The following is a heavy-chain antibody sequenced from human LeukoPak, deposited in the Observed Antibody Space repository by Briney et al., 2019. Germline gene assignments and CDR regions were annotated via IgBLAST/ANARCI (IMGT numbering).Heavy chain of an antibody. CDR1: GFTLSTYW. V-gene: IGHV3-7*01. CDR2: IKQDGSEK. CDR3: AGGQTYYYDTSGHYPLDY. J-gene: IGHJ4*02. D-gene: IGHD3-22*01. Sequence: GGSLRLSCAASGFTLSTYWMTWVRQAPGKGLEWVANIKQDGSEKYYVDSVKGRFTISRDNAKNSLYLQMNSLRAEDTAVYYCAGGQTYYYDTSGHYPLDYWGQGTLVTVSS.